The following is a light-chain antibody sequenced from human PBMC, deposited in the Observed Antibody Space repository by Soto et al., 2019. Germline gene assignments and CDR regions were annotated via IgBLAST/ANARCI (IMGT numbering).Light chain of an antibody. CDR3: QQYNSYSWT. CDR1: QGIRND. V-gene: IGKV1-17*01. J-gene: IGKJ1*01. CDR2: AAS. Sequence: IQMTQSPSSLSASVGDRVTITCRASQGIRNDLAWFQQKPGKAPKLLIYAASNLQSGVPARFSGSGSGTEFTLTISSLQPDDFATYYCQQYNSYSWTFGQGTKVDIK.